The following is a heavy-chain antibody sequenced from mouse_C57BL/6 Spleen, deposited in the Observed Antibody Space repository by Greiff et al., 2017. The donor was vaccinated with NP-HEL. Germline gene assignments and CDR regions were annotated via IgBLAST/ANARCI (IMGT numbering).Heavy chain of an antibody. CDR3: ARDGYYEAMDY. D-gene: IGHD2-3*01. Sequence: VQLQQPGAELVRPGSSVKLSCKASGYTFTSYWMHWVKQRPIQGLEWIGNIDPSDSETHYNQKFKDKATLTVDKSSSTAYMQLSSLTSEDSAVYYCARDGYYEAMDYWGQGTSVTVSS. CDR2: IDPSDSET. J-gene: IGHJ4*01. V-gene: IGHV1-52*01. CDR1: GYTFTSYW.